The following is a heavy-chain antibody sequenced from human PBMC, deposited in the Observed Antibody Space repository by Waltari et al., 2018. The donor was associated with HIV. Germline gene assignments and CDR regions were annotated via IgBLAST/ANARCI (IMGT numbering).Heavy chain of an antibody. CDR1: GYTFTSYD. Sequence: QVQLVQSGAEVKKPGASVKVSCKAFGYTFTSYDINWVRQATGQGLEWMGWMNPDSGNTGYAKEFQGRVPMTRKTSITTSYMELSGLRAEDTAVYYCARRASSWYENRENYFYGMDVWGQGTTVTVSS. V-gene: IGHV1-8*01. D-gene: IGHD6-13*01. CDR3: ARRASSWYENRENYFYGMDV. J-gene: IGHJ6*02. CDR2: MNPDSGNT.